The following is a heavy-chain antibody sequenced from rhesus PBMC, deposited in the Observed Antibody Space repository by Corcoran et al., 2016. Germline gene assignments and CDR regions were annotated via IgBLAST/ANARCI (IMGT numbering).Heavy chain of an antibody. V-gene: IGHV3-178*01. D-gene: IGHD2-8*01. CDR3: ARCTVVSATSSNLDY. CDR2: ISNGGGST. CDR1: GFTFSDYY. J-gene: IGHJ4*01. Sequence: EVQLVEYGGGLAKHGGSLRLSCAASGFTFSDYYMDWFRQAPGPGLEWGSRISNGGGSTWYAESVKGRFTSARENAKNTLYLQRNSLRAEETAVYYCARCTVVSATSSNLDYWGQGVLVTVSS.